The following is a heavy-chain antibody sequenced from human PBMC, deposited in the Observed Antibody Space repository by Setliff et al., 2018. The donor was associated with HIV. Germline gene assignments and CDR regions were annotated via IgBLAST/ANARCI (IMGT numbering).Heavy chain of an antibody. Sequence: PGASVKVSCKASGYIFMNNDISWVRQAPGQGLEWVGWVNPNRGNTGFAQKFQGRLTITRDTSKSTVYMELSSLRSEDTGVYYCARIVAPGSHGPDYYMDVWGKGTTVTVSS. CDR3: ARIVAPGSHGPDYYMDV. D-gene: IGHD2-21*01. J-gene: IGHJ6*03. CDR1: GYIFMNND. CDR2: VNPNRGNT. V-gene: IGHV1-8*03.